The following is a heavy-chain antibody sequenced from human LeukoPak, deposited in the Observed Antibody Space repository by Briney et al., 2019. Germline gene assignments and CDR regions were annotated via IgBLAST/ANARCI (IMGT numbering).Heavy chain of an antibody. CDR3: ARSYYGSGSYYPRLGYYYYGMDV. D-gene: IGHD3-10*01. J-gene: IGHJ6*02. Sequence: SETLSLTCTVSVGSISSYYWSWIRKPPGKGLEWIGYIYYSGSTNYNPSLKSRVTISVDTSKNQFSLKLSSVTAADTAVYYCARSYYGSGSYYPRLGYYYYGMDVWGQGTTVTVSS. V-gene: IGHV4-59*01. CDR1: VGSISSYY. CDR2: IYYSGST.